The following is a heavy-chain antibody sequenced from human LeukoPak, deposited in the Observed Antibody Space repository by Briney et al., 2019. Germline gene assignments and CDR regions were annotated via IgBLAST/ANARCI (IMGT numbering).Heavy chain of an antibody. CDR1: GGSISSGGYY. D-gene: IGHD5-18*01. J-gene: IGHJ4*02. CDR2: IYTSGST. CDR3: ARENDRYGRIDY. V-gene: IGHV4-61*02. Sequence: SETLSLTCTVSGGSISSGGYYWSWIRQPAGKGLEWIGRIYTSGSTNYNPSLKSRVIISIDTPKNQFSLRLSSVTAADTAVYYCARENDRYGRIDYWGQGTQVTVSS.